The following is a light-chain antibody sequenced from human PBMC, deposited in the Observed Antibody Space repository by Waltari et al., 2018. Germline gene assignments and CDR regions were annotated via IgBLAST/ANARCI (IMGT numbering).Light chain of an antibody. CDR1: SRDGGGSNY. Sequence: QSALTQPPSASGSPGQSITISCTGTSRDGGGSNYVPWYQQYPGEAPKLIIYEINKRPSGVPHRFSGSKSGNTASLTVSGLQAEDEADYYCTSYAGGNNLGVFGGGTKVTVL. J-gene: IGLJ3*02. V-gene: IGLV2-8*01. CDR2: EIN. CDR3: TSYAGGNNLGV.